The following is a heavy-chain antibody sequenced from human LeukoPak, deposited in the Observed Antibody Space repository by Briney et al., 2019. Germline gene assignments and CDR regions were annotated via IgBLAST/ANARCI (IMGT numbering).Heavy chain of an antibody. J-gene: IGHJ6*03. CDR1: GGSFSGYY. Sequence: PSETLSLTCAVYGGSFSGYYRSWIRQPPGKGLEWIGEINHSGSTNCNPSLKSRITISVDTSKNQFSLKLSSVTAADTAVYYCARGQVKQQLLPRTGSRDYYYYMDVWGKGTTVTVSS. D-gene: IGHD6-13*01. V-gene: IGHV4-34*01. CDR3: ARGQVKQQLLPRTGSRDYYYYMDV. CDR2: INHSGST.